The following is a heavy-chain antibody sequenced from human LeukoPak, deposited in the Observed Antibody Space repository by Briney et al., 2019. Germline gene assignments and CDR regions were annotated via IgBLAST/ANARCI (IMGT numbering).Heavy chain of an antibody. Sequence: PGGFLRLSCVSSGFTFAKVWMNWVRQAPGKDLDWVGRIKTNADGEPTDYAAPVEGRFVISRDDSKKTLYLEMNSLRVDDTALYFCTTGIDDGGGYWGQGTMVTVSS. CDR1: GFTFAKVW. V-gene: IGHV3-15*07. D-gene: IGHD1-1*01. J-gene: IGHJ4*02. CDR2: IKTNADGEPT. CDR3: TTGIDDGGGY.